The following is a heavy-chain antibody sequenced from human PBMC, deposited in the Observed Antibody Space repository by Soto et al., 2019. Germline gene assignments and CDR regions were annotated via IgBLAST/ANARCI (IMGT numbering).Heavy chain of an antibody. Sequence: EVQLVQSGAEVKKPGESLKISCKGSGYSFTGYWIGWVRQMPGKGLEWMGIIYPGDSDTRYSPSFQGQVTISADKSISTAYLQWSSLKASDTAMYYCARTSAAGKYYYGMDVWAQGTTVTVSS. CDR1: GYSFTGYW. J-gene: IGHJ6*02. D-gene: IGHD6-13*01. CDR3: ARTSAAGKYYYGMDV. CDR2: IYPGDSDT. V-gene: IGHV5-51*01.